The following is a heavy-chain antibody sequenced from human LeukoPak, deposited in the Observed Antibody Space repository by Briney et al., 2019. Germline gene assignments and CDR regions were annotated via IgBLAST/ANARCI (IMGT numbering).Heavy chain of an antibody. CDR1: GFTFNSYA. V-gene: IGHV3-23*01. CDR2: ISGNGVST. Sequence: GGSLILSCAASGFTFNSYAMSWVRQAPGKGLEWVSAISGNGVSTYYADSVKGRFTISRDNSKNTLYLQMNSLRAEDTAVYYCARAHDYDSSGYFDYWGQGTLVTVSS. CDR3: ARAHDYDSSGYFDY. J-gene: IGHJ4*02. D-gene: IGHD3-22*01.